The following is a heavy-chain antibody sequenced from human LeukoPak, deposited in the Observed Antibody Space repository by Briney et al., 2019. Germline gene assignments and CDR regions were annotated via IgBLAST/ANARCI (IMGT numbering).Heavy chain of an antibody. J-gene: IGHJ1*01. CDR3: ARGPRRVNPSAEYFQH. CDR2: INHSGST. D-gene: IGHD3-10*01. V-gene: IGHV4-34*01. CDR1: GGSFSGYY. Sequence: TASETLSLTCAVYGGSFSGYYWSWIRQPPGKGLEWIGEINHSGSTNYNPSLKSRVTISVDTSKNQFSLKLSSVTAADTAVYYCARGPRRVNPSAEYFQHWGQGTLVTVSS.